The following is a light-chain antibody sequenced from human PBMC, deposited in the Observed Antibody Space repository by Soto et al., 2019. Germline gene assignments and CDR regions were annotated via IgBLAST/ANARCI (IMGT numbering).Light chain of an antibody. V-gene: IGLV2-23*01. J-gene: IGLJ2*01. CDR3: CSYVGSDTYVI. CDR1: SSDVGAYNS. Sequence: QSALAQPASVSGSPGQSITISCTGTSSDVGAYNSVSWYQQHPHRAPQVIIYKGTQRPSGVSNRFSGSKSGNTASLTISGLQAEDEGQYYCCSYVGSDTYVIFGGGTKVTVL. CDR2: KGT.